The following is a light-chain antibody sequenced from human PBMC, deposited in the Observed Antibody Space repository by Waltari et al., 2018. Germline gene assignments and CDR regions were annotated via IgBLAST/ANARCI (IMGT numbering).Light chain of an antibody. Sequence: EIVLTQSPATLSLSPGESATLSCRASQSVSSYLAWYQQKPGQAPRLHIYAASTRATGIPARFSGSGSGTDFTLSISSLEPEDFAVYYCQQRYNWPQTFGQGTRLEIK. CDR3: QQRYNWPQT. J-gene: IGKJ2*01. CDR2: AAS. V-gene: IGKV3-11*01. CDR1: QSVSSY.